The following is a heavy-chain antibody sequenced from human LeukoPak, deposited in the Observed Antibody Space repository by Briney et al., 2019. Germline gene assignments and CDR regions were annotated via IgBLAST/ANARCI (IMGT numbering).Heavy chain of an antibody. D-gene: IGHD3-3*02. Sequence: GGSLRLSCAASGFTFSTYNMNWVRQAPGKGLEWVSYISSSSSTIYYANSVKGRFTISRDNSKNTLYVQMNSLRAEDTAVYYCAREVVTAAHFWGYYYYYMDVWGKGTTVTVSS. CDR1: GFTFSTYN. V-gene: IGHV3-48*01. J-gene: IGHJ6*03. CDR2: ISSSSSTI. CDR3: AREVVTAAHFWGYYYYYMDV.